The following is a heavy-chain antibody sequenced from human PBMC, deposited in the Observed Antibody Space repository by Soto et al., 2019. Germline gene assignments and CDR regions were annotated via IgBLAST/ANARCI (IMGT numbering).Heavy chain of an antibody. CDR3: ARQSVVVPAATYYYYYGMDV. J-gene: IGHJ6*02. D-gene: IGHD2-2*01. CDR1: GYSFTSYW. V-gene: IGHV5-51*01. CDR2: IYPGDSDT. Sequence: PGESLKISCKGSGYSFTSYWIGWVRQMPGKGLEWMGIIYPGDSDTRYSPSFQGQVTISADKSISTAYLQWSSLKASDTAMYYCARQSVVVPAATYYYYYGMDVWGQGTTVTVSS.